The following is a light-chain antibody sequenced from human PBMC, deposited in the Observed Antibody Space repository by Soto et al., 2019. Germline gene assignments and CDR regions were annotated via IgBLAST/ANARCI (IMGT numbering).Light chain of an antibody. CDR2: GAS. CDR3: QHYNNWPPWT. CDR1: QSVSSN. Sequence: EIAMTQSPVTLSVSPGERATLSCRASQSVSSNLAWYQQKPGQAPRLLIYGASTRATGIPARFSGSGSGTEFTLTISSLQSEDFAVYYCQHYNNWPPWTFGQGTKVDIK. V-gene: IGKV3-15*01. J-gene: IGKJ1*01.